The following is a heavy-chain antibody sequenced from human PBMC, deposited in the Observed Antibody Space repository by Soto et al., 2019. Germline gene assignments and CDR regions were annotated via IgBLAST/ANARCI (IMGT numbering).Heavy chain of an antibody. D-gene: IGHD3-22*01. V-gene: IGHV4-61*01. CDR3: ARDGRDSSGYQYFDY. CDR2: IYYSGST. Sequence: SETLSLTCTVSGDSVSSGSYYWSWIRQPPGKGLEWIGYIYYSGSTNYNPSLKSRVTISVDTSKNQFSLKLSSVTAADTAVYYCARDGRDSSGYQYFDYWGQGTLVTVSS. J-gene: IGHJ4*02. CDR1: GDSVSSGSYY.